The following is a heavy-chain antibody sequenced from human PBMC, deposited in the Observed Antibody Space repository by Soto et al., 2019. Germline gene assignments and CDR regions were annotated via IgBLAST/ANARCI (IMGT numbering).Heavy chain of an antibody. Sequence: EVQLLESGGGLVQPGGSLRLSCAASGFTFSSYAMSWVRQAPGKGLEWVSAISGSGGSTYYADSVKGRFTISRDNSKNTLYLQMNSLRAEDTAVYYCAKALYGDSSGYYYADAFDIWGQGTMVTVSS. CDR1: GFTFSSYA. J-gene: IGHJ3*02. V-gene: IGHV3-23*01. CDR3: AKALYGDSSGYYYADAFDI. CDR2: ISGSGGST. D-gene: IGHD3-22*01.